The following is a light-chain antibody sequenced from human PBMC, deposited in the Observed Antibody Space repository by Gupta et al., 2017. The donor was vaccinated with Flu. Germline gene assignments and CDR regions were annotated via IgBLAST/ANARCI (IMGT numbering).Light chain of an antibody. Sequence: SYVLTQPPAVSVAPGQTARVTCGGNNIGRETVHWYQQKPGQAPVLVVSDDRDRPSGIPDRFSGSNTWDTAALTISRVEAADEAADYCQMWDTSSDHWVFGGGTMLTVL. V-gene: IGLV3-21*02. CDR2: DDR. CDR3: QMWDTSSDHWV. CDR1: NIGRET. J-gene: IGLJ3*02.